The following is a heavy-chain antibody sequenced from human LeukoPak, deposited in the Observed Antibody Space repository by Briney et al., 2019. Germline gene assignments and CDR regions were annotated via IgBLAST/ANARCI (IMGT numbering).Heavy chain of an antibody. CDR3: ARDVSYYDSSGYYPFDY. CDR1: GGSISSANYY. D-gene: IGHD3-22*01. Sequence: PSQTLSLTCTVSGGSISSANYYWSWIRQPAGKGLEWIGRIYTTGSTNYNPSLKSRVTISVDTSKDQFFLKLSSVTAADTAVYYCARDVSYYDSSGYYPFDYWGQGTLVTVSS. V-gene: IGHV4-61*02. CDR2: IYTTGST. J-gene: IGHJ4*02.